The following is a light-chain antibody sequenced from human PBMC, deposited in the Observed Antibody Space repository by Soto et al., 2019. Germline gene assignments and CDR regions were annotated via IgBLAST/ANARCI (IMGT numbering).Light chain of an antibody. CDR1: SSDVGGYNY. J-gene: IGLJ1*01. V-gene: IGLV2-14*03. CDR3: RSYTSSNTEV. CDR2: DVS. Sequence: QSALSQPASVSGSPGQSITISCTGTSSDVGGYNYVSWYQHHPGKAPKLMIYDVSTRPSGVSNRFSGSKSGNTASLTISGLQAEDEADDYCRSYTSSNTEVFGTGTKVTVL.